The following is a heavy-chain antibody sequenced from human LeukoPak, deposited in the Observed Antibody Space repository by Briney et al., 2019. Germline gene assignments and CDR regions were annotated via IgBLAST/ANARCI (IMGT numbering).Heavy chain of an antibody. D-gene: IGHD3-3*01. CDR3: ARVSQYYDFWSGYYDY. Sequence: SETLSLTCTVSGGSITSTYWSWIRQPPGKGLEWIGHIYYGGSSKSNPSLKSRVTMSVDTSRTQFSLKLSSVTAADTAVYYCARVSQYYDFWSGYYDYWGQGTLVTVSS. V-gene: IGHV4-59*12. CDR2: IYYGGSS. J-gene: IGHJ4*02. CDR1: GGSITSTY.